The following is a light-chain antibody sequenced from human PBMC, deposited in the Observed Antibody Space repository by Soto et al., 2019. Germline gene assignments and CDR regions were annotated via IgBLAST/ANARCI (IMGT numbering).Light chain of an antibody. J-gene: IGLJ2*01. Sequence: QSALTQPRSVSGSPGQSVTISCTGTSSDVGGYNYVSWYQQYSGKAPKLMIYDVSERPSGVPDRFSGSKSGNTASLTISGLQAEDEADYYCSSYTSSTTLGVLFGGGTKVTVL. CDR2: DVS. CDR3: SSYTSSTTLGVL. CDR1: SSDVGGYNY. V-gene: IGLV2-11*01.